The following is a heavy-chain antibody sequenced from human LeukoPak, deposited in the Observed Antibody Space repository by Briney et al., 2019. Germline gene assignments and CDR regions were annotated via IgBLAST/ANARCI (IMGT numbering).Heavy chain of an antibody. CDR1: DDSISRDF. CDR3: ARLPDVSGWPFDY. CDR2: IRYSGRT. J-gene: IGHJ4*02. Sequence: SETLSLTXXAXDDSISRDFWTWIRQPPGKGLEWIGYIRYSGRTEYNPSLKSRVTISIQTSKNQFSLKLTSVTAADTAIYYCARLPDVSGWPFDYWGQGILVTVSS. V-gene: IGHV4-59*01. D-gene: IGHD6-19*01.